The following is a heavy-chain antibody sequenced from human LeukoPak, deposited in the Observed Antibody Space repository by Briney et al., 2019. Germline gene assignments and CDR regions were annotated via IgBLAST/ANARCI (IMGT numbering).Heavy chain of an antibody. CDR3: ARNGVVANWFDP. V-gene: IGHV1-69*13. CDR2: IIPIFGTA. CDR1: GGTSSSYA. Sequence: ASVKVSCKASGGTSSSYAISWVRQAPGQGLEWMGGIIPIFGTANYAQKFQGRVTITADESTSTAYMELSSLRSEDTAVYYCARNGVVANWFDPWGQGTLVTVSS. J-gene: IGHJ5*02. D-gene: IGHD3-10*01.